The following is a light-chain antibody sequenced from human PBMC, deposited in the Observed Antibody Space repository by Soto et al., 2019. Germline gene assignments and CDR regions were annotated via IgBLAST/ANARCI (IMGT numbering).Light chain of an antibody. CDR1: QTVDGD. CDR3: QQYDAWPLT. J-gene: IGKJ4*01. V-gene: IGKV3-15*01. CDR2: RAS. Sequence: EIVMTQSPGTLSVSPGERVTLSCRASQTVDGDLAWYQHKPGQAPRILITRASTRATGIPARFSGSWSGTEFTLTINSLQSEDFAVYYCQQYDAWPLTFGGGTKVDIK.